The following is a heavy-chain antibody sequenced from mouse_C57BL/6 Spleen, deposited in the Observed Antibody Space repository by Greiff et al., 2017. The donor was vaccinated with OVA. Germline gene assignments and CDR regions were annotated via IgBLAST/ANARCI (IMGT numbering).Heavy chain of an antibody. CDR2: ISSGGDYI. J-gene: IGHJ4*01. D-gene: IGHD2-4*01. CDR3: TRDWRYYDYDEDAMDY. V-gene: IGHV5-9-1*02. CDR1: GFTFSSYA. Sequence: EVKLVESGEGLVKPGGSLKLSCAASGFTFSSYAMSWVRQTPEKRLEWVAYISSGGDYIYYADTVKGRFTISRDNARNTLYLQMSSLKSEDTAMYYCTRDWRYYDYDEDAMDYWGQGTSVTVSS.